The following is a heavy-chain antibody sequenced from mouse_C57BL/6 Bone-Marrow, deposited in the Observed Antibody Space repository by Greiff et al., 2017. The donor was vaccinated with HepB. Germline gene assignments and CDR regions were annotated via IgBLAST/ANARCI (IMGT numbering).Heavy chain of an antibody. V-gene: IGHV1-69*01. Sequence: QVHVKQPGAELVMPGASVKLSCKASGYTFTSYWMHWVKQRPGQGLEWIREIDPSDSYTNYNQKFKGKSTLTVDKSSSTAYMQLSSLTSEDSAVYYCAREGITTVVEGWYFDVWGTGTTVTVSS. CDR2: IDPSDSYT. J-gene: IGHJ1*03. CDR1: GYTFTSYW. D-gene: IGHD1-1*01. CDR3: AREGITTVVEGWYFDV.